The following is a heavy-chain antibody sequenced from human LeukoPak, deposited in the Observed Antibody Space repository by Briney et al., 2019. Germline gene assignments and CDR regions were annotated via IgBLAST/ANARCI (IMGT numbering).Heavy chain of an antibody. V-gene: IGHV3-30*02. CDR2: IRFDGSND. Sequence: GGSLTLSCTVSGIIFSASGMHWVRQAPGKGLEWVAFIRFDGSNDDYADSVKDRFTISRDNPKNTLYLQMTSLTTEDTAVYYCARDQDFFDSTAYQYYFESWGQGTLVTVSS. D-gene: IGHD2/OR15-2a*01. CDR1: GIIFSASG. J-gene: IGHJ4*02. CDR3: ARDQDFFDSTAYQYYFES.